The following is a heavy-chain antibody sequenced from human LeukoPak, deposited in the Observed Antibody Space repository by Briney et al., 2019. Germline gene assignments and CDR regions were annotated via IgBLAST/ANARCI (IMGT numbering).Heavy chain of an antibody. J-gene: IGHJ4*02. CDR2: IYYSGST. CDR3: ARDSGPSEDYFDY. D-gene: IGHD5-12*01. V-gene: IGHV4-59*01. CDR1: GGSISSYY. Sequence: NPSETLSLTCTVSGGSISSYYWSWIRQPPGKGLEWIGYIYYSGSTNYNPSLKSRVTISVDTSKNQFSLKLSSVTAADTAVYYCARDSGPSEDYFDYWGQGTLVTASS.